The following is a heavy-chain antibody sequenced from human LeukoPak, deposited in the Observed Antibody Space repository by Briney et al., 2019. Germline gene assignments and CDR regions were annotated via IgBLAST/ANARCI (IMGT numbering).Heavy chain of an antibody. Sequence: SETLSLTCTVSGGSISSYYWSWIRQPPGKGLEGIGYIYNSGSTNYNPSLKSRVTISVDTSKNQFSLKLSSVTAADTAVYYCARWGDIVVVPAAADDAFDIWGQGTMVTVSS. J-gene: IGHJ3*02. CDR1: GGSISSYY. CDR3: ARWGDIVVVPAAADDAFDI. CDR2: IYNSGST. V-gene: IGHV4-4*09. D-gene: IGHD2-2*01.